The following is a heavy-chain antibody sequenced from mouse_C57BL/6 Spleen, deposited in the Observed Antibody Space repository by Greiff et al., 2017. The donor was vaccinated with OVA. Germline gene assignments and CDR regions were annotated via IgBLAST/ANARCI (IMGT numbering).Heavy chain of an antibody. CDR3: ARAPFAYGSDYFDY. CDR2: ISYDGSN. V-gene: IGHV3-6*01. Sequence: DVKLQESGPGLVKPSQSLSLTCSVTGYSITSGYYWNWIRQFPGNKLEWMGYISYDGSNNYNPSLKNRISITRDTSKNQFFLKLNSVTTEDTATYYCARAPFAYGSDYFDYWGQGTTLTVSS. CDR1: GYSITSGYY. J-gene: IGHJ2*01. D-gene: IGHD1-1*01.